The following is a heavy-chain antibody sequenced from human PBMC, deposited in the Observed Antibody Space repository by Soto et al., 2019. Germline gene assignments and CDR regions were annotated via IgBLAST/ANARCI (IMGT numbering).Heavy chain of an antibody. D-gene: IGHD6-19*01. CDR3: ARAETPSTQAVAGTPHDY. Sequence: QVQLVQSGAEVKKPGASVKVSCKASGYTFTSYGISWVRQAPGQGLEWLGWISVYNGNTNYAQKLQGRVTMTTDTATNTAYMELRSLRSDDTAVYYCARAETPSTQAVAGTPHDYWGQGTLVTVSS. V-gene: IGHV1-18*01. CDR1: GYTFTSYG. J-gene: IGHJ4*02. CDR2: ISVYNGNT.